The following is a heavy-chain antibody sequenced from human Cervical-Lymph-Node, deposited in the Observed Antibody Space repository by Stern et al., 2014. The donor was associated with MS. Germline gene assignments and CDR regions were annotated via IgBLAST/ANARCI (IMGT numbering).Heavy chain of an antibody. Sequence: QVQLQESGPGLVKPSETLSLTCTVSGGSISSSSYYWGWIRQPPGTGLEWIGSIYYSGSTSYNPSLKSRVHRSVDTSKNQFPLKLSSVTAADTAVYYCARHLLQQLAFGYGMDVWGQGTTVTVSS. J-gene: IGHJ6*02. CDR2: IYYSGST. V-gene: IGHV4-39*01. CDR1: GGSISSSSYY. CDR3: ARHLLQQLAFGYGMDV. D-gene: IGHD6-6*01.